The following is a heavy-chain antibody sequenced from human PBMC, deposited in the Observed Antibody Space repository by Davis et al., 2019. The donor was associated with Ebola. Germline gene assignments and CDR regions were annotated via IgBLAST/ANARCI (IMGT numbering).Heavy chain of an antibody. CDR3: VAGATK. V-gene: IGHV3-49*04. D-gene: IGHD1-26*01. Sequence: GESLKISCSASGLTFNNLAMSWVRQAPGKGLEWVGFIRSKRAGGTTEYAASVKERFVISRDDSKSIAYLQMNSLKIEDTAVYYCVAGATKWGQGTLVTVSS. CDR2: IRSKRAGGTT. J-gene: IGHJ4*02. CDR1: GLTFNNLA.